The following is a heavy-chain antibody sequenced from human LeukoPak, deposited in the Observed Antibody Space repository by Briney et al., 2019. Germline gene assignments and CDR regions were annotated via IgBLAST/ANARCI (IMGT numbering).Heavy chain of an antibody. D-gene: IGHD4-17*01. CDR3: TTILFDYGDYFAY. V-gene: IGHV3-15*01. CDR1: GFTFKNAW. CDR2: IKSRAHGGTT. J-gene: IGHJ4*02. Sequence: NAGGSLRLSCAASGFTFKNAWMSWVRQAPGKGLEWVGRIKSRAHGGTTDYAAPVKDRFTISRDDSKNTLYLQMNSLKTEDTAVYYCTTILFDYGDYFAYWGQGTLVTVPS.